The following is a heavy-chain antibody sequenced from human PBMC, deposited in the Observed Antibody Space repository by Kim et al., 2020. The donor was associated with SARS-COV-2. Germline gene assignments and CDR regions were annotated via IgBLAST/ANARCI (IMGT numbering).Heavy chain of an antibody. CDR3: ARVRSARRLLDYYYMDV. CDR2: MNPNSGNT. D-gene: IGHD6-6*01. CDR1: GYTFTSYD. V-gene: IGHV1-8*01. J-gene: IGHJ6*03. Sequence: ASVKVSCKASGYTFTSYDINWVRQATGQGREWMGWMNPNSGNTGYAQKFQGRVTMTRNTSISTAYMELSSLRSEDTAGYYCARVRSARRLLDYYYMDVWGKGTTVTVSS.